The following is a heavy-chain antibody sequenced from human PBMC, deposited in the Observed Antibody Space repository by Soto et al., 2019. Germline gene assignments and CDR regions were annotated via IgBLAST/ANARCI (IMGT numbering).Heavy chain of an antibody. CDR1: GFTFSDYY. J-gene: IGHJ4*02. D-gene: IGHD2-2*01. Sequence: QVQLVESGGGLVKPGGSPRLSCAASGFTFSDYYMSWIRQAPGKGLEWVSYISSSSSYTNYADSVKGRFTISRDNAKNSLYLQMNSLRAEDTAVYYCARVSSTSAAGYWGQGTLVTVSS. CDR2: ISSSSSYT. V-gene: IGHV3-11*05. CDR3: ARVSSTSAAGY.